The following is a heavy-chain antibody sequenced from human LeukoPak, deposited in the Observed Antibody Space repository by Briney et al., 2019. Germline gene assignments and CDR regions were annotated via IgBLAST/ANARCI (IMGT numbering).Heavy chain of an antibody. CDR2: STHTGST. J-gene: IGHJ4*02. V-gene: IGHV4-34*01. Sequence: SETLSLTCAVYGGSFSGHYWTWIRQAPGKGLEWIGESTHTGSTNYNPSLKSRVTISVDTSKNQFSLRLTSVSAADTAVYHCARGRTGAAALDFWGPGTLVTVSS. CDR1: GGSFSGHY. D-gene: IGHD2-2*01. CDR3: ARGRTGAAALDF.